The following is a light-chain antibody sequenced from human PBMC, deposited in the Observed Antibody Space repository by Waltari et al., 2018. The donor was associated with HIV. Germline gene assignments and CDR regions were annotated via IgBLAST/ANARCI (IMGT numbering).Light chain of an antibody. V-gene: IGKV3-15*01. CDR1: QSVRTN. CDR3: QQYNSWPLT. CDR2: GSS. Sequence: ETVSTHTPGAPPVSPRERVTLACRASQSVRTNLGWYQQKPGQPPRLLIYGSSARATDGPARFSGSGAGTEFNLTIAALRSEDLAVYFCQQYNSWPLTFGPGSKVNIK. J-gene: IGKJ3*01.